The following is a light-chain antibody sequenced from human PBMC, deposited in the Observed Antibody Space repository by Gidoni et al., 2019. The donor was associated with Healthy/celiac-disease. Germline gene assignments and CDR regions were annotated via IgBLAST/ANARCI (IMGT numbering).Light chain of an antibody. J-gene: IGKJ4*01. Sequence: EIAMSQSPATLSVSPGERPTLSCRASQSVSSNLAWYQQKPGQAPRLLIYGASTRATGIPARFSGSGSGTEFTLTISSLQSEDFAVYYCQQYNNWPPLTFGGGTKVEIK. V-gene: IGKV3-15*01. CDR2: GAS. CDR1: QSVSSN. CDR3: QQYNNWPPLT.